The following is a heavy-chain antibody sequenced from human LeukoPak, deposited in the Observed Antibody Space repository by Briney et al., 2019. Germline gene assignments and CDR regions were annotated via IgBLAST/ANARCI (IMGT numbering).Heavy chain of an antibody. CDR3: ARDPKSQLLLDY. J-gene: IGHJ4*02. CDR2: INPYSGAI. D-gene: IGHD2-2*01. CDR1: GFTFTDEY. V-gene: IGHV1-2*02. Sequence: ASVKVSCKSSGFTFTDEYIHWVRQAPGQGLEWMGWINPYSGAINYAQKFQGRVTLTRDTSISTAYMELSRLTSGDAAVYYCARDPKSQLLLDYWGQGTLVTVSS.